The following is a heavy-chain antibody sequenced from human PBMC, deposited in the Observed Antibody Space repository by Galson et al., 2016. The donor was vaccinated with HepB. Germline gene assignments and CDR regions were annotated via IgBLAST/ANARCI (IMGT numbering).Heavy chain of an antibody. D-gene: IGHD7-27*01. V-gene: IGHV3-23*01. Sequence: SLRLSCAASGFTFSNYDMSWVRQAPDMGLEWVAGISGSGTTTDYADSVRGRFTISRDDSKNTLFLQMNSLRVEDTAIYYCVRYRSLGYWGQGTLVTVSS. J-gene: IGHJ4*02. CDR3: VRYRSLGY. CDR2: ISGSGTTT. CDR1: GFTFSNYD.